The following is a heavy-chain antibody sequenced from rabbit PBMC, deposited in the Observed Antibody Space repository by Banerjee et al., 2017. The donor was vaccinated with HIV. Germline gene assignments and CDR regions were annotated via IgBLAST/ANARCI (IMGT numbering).Heavy chain of an antibody. V-gene: IGHV1S40*01. Sequence: QSLEESGGDLVKPGASLTLTCTASGFSFSGNYYMSWVRQAPGKGPEWIACIYTGSSGTTWYASWVNGRFTISKTSSTTVTLQMTSLTAADTATCFCARDLHVGSKDFNLWGPGTLVTVS. CDR3: ARDLHVGSKDFNL. CDR2: IYTGSSGTT. J-gene: IGHJ4*01. CDR1: GFSFSGNYY. D-gene: IGHD4-2*01.